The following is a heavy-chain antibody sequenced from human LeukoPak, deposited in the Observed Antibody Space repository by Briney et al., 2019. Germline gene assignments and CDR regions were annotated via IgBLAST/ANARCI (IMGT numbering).Heavy chain of an antibody. Sequence: GSLRLSCAASGFTFLSYGMHWVRQAPGKGLEWVSYISSSGSTIYYADSVKGRFTISRDNAKNSLYLQMNSLRAEDTAVYYCAELGITMIGGVWGKGTTVTISS. J-gene: IGHJ6*04. CDR3: AELGITMIGGV. V-gene: IGHV3-48*04. D-gene: IGHD3-10*02. CDR2: ISSSGSTI. CDR1: GFTFLSYG.